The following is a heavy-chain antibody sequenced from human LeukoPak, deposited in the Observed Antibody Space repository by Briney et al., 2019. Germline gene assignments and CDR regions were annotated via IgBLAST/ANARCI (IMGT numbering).Heavy chain of an antibody. Sequence: GASVKVSCKXSGYTFTGYYMHWVRQAPGQGLERMGWINPNSGGTNYSQKFQGRVTMTRDTSISTAYMELSRLRSDDTAVYYCAIYPVEMATVWGQGTLVTVSS. V-gene: IGHV1-2*02. CDR1: GYTFTGYY. CDR2: INPNSGGT. CDR3: AIYPVEMATV. D-gene: IGHD5-24*01. J-gene: IGHJ4*02.